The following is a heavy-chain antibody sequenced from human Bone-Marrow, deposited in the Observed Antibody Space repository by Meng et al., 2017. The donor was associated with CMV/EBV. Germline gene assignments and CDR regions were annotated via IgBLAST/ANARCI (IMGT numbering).Heavy chain of an antibody. CDR1: GFTFSSYG. CDR2: IRYDGSNK. Sequence: GESLKISCAASGFTFSSYGMHWVRQAPGKGLEWVAFIRYDGSNKYYADSVKGRFTISRDNSKNTLYLQMNSLRAEDTAVYYCAKPAVYSSSWYSHYYYGMDVWGQGTTVTVSS. V-gene: IGHV3-30*02. D-gene: IGHD6-13*01. CDR3: AKPAVYSSSWYSHYYYGMDV. J-gene: IGHJ6*02.